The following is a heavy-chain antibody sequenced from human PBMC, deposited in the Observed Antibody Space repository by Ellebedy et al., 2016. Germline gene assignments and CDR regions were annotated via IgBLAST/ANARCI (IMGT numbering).Heavy chain of an antibody. D-gene: IGHD1-26*01. V-gene: IGHV1-69*06. Sequence: SVKVFCXASGGTFSSYAISCVLQAPGQGLEWMGGIIPIFGTANYAQKFQGRVTITADKSTSTAYMELSSLRSEDTAVYYCARGHSGSFLPNYWGQGTLVTVSS. J-gene: IGHJ4*02. CDR3: ARGHSGSFLPNY. CDR1: GGTFSSYA. CDR2: IIPIFGTA.